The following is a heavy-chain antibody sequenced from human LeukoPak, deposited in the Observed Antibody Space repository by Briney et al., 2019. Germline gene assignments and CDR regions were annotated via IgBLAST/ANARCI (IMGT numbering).Heavy chain of an antibody. D-gene: IGHD3-9*01. Sequence: ASVKVSCKASGYTFTSYAMHWVRQAPGQRLEWMGWINAGNGNTKYSQKFQGRVTITRDTSASTAYMELSSLRSEDTAVYYCARAEHDILTGPPDYWGQGTLGTVSS. CDR1: GYTFTSYA. CDR2: INAGNGNT. V-gene: IGHV1-3*01. J-gene: IGHJ4*02. CDR3: ARAEHDILTGPPDY.